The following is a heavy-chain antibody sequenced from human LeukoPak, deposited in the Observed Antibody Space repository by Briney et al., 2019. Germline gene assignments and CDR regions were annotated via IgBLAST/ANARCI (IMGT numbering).Heavy chain of an antibody. CDR2: ISSSGSTI. D-gene: IGHD4-17*01. V-gene: IGHV3-48*02. Sequence: GGSLRLSCADSGVTFSKAWMNWVRQAPGKGLEWVSYISSSGSTIYYADSVKGRFTISRDSAKNSMYLQMNSLRDEDTAVYYCARDRDGDLDYWGQGTLVTVSS. CDR3: ARDRDGDLDY. J-gene: IGHJ4*02. CDR1: GVTFSKAW.